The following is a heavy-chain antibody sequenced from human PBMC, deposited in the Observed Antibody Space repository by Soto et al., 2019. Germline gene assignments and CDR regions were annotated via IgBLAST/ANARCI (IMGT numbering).Heavy chain of an antibody. CDR2: ISAYNGNA. Sequence: GSSAKVSCNASCYTFTCYGISWVRQAPGQGLEWMGWISAYNGNANYTQKLQGRVTMTTDTSTSTAYMELRSLRSDDTAVYYCAREIAARHNWFDPWGQGTLVTVSP. J-gene: IGHJ5*02. V-gene: IGHV1-18*01. CDR1: CYTFTCYG. CDR3: AREIAARHNWFDP. D-gene: IGHD6-6*01.